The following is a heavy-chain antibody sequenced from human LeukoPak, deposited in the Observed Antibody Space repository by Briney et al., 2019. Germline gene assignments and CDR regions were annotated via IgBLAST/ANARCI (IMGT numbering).Heavy chain of an antibody. V-gene: IGHV1-8*01. Sequence: GASVKVSCKASGYTFTSYDINWVRQATGQGLEWMRWMNPNSANTGYAQKFRGRVTMTGNTSISTAYMELSSLRSEDTAVYYCARASTSWYTGDQYYFDYWGQGTLVTVSS. CDR3: ARASTSWYTGDQYYFDY. CDR2: MNPNSANT. J-gene: IGHJ4*02. CDR1: GYTFTSYD. D-gene: IGHD6-13*01.